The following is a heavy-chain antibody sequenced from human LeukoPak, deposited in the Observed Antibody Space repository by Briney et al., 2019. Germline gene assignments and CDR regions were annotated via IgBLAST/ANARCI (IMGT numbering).Heavy chain of an antibody. CDR1: GFTFSSYS. CDR3: TRDQEGSDY. Sequence: GGSLRLSCVASGFTFSSYSMNWVRQAPGKGLEWVSYITRSSSAKFYADSVKGRFTISRDNAENLLYLQTNSLRAEDTAVYYCTRDQEGSDYWGQGTLVTVSS. J-gene: IGHJ4*02. CDR2: ITRSSSAK. V-gene: IGHV3-48*01.